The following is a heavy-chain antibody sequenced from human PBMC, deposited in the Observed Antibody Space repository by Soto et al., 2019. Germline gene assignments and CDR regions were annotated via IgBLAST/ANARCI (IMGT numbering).Heavy chain of an antibody. V-gene: IGHV3-30*18. Sequence: PGGSLRLSCTASRFTFSSYGMHWVGQAPGKGLEWVAVISHDGSNKYYADSVKGRFTISRDNSKNTLYLQMNSLRAEDTAVYYCAKDDNYDYVWGTYRSLYFDYWGRGTLVTVSS. J-gene: IGHJ4*02. CDR3: AKDDNYDYVWGTYRSLYFDY. CDR2: ISHDGSNK. CDR1: RFTFSSYG. D-gene: IGHD3-16*02.